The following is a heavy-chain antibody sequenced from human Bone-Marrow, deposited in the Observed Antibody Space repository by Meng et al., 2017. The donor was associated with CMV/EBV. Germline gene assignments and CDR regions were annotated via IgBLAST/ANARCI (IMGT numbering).Heavy chain of an antibody. Sequence: LSLTCAASGFTFSSYAMHWVRQAPGKGLEWVAVISYDGSNKYYADSVKGRFTISRDNSKNTLYLQMNSLRAEDTAVYYCARAQISPGAFDIWGQGTMVTASS. J-gene: IGHJ3*02. CDR2: ISYDGSNK. CDR1: GFTFSSYA. CDR3: ARAQISPGAFDI. D-gene: IGHD7-27*01. V-gene: IGHV3-30-3*01.